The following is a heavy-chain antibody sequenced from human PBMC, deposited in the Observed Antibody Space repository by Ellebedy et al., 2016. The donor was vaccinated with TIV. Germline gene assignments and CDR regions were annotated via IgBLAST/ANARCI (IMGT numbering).Heavy chain of an antibody. CDR3: ARDTYYFNSGSSFIDIFDI. Sequence: MPSETLSLTCTVSGGSISTYYWSWIRQPPGKGLEWIGHIYYTGKTNYNPSLKSRVTISVDTSKNQFSLKLSSVTAADAAVYYCARDTYYFNSGSSFIDIFDIWGQGTMVTVSS. CDR2: IYYTGKT. V-gene: IGHV4-59*01. CDR1: GGSISTYY. D-gene: IGHD3-10*01. J-gene: IGHJ3*02.